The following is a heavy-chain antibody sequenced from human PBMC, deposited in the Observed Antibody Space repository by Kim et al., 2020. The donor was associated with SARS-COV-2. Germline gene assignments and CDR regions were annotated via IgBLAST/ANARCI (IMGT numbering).Heavy chain of an antibody. D-gene: IGHD3-16*01. CDR1: GYTIRNDA. Sequence: GGSLRLSCVASGYTIRNDAMHWVRQVPGKGLEWISGISWNSDVIGYVDSVKGRFAISRDNAKNSLYLQMNSLRVDDTAFYSCVKEHGGVVWGNGTTVTVS. J-gene: IGHJ6*03. CDR2: ISWNSDVI. CDR3: VKEHGGVV. V-gene: IGHV3-9*01.